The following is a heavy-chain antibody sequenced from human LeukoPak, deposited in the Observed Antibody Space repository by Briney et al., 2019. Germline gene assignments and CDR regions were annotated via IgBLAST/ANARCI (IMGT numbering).Heavy chain of an antibody. V-gene: IGHV3-74*03. CDR3: ARSNYPYYFDY. CDR1: GFTFSSYW. CDR2: INNDGSTT. D-gene: IGHD4/OR15-4a*01. Sequence: GGSLRLSCAASGFTFSSYWMHWVRHAPGKGLVWVSRINNDGSTTMYADSVKGRFTISRDNAKNTLYLQMNSLRAEDTAMYYCARSNYPYYFDYWGQGTLVTVSS. J-gene: IGHJ4*02.